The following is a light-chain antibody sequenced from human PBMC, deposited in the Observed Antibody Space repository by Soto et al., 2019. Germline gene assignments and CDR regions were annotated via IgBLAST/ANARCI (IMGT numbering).Light chain of an antibody. J-gene: IGKJ5*01. CDR3: QQYGASPSIT. CDR1: QSLSSSY. V-gene: IGKV3-20*01. Sequence: IVLTQSPGTLSLSPGARATLSVMAIQSLSSSYLAWYQQKPGQAPRLLIYGESGRATGVPDRFSGGGSGTDFTLTITRVGPEDFAVYYCQQYGASPSITFGQGTRLEIK. CDR2: GES.